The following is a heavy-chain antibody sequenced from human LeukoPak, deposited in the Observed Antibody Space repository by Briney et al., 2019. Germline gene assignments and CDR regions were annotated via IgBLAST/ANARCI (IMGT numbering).Heavy chain of an antibody. CDR1: GVTFSSYE. D-gene: IGHD3-22*01. CDR3: ARGLGYYDSSGYIWYFDL. Sequence: GSLRLSCAASGVTFSSYEMHWVRQATGKGLEWVSAIGTAGDTYYPGSVKGRFTISRENAKNSLYLQMNSLRAGDTAVYYCARGLGYYDSSGYIWYFDLWGRGTLVTVSS. J-gene: IGHJ2*01. V-gene: IGHV3-13*01. CDR2: IGTAGDT.